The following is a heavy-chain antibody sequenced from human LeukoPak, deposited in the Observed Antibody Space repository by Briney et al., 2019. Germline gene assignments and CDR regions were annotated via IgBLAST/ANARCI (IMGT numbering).Heavy chain of an antibody. Sequence: GGSRRLSCAASGFTFRNYVMDWVRQAPGKGLEGVSAIGGTDGTTFYAAFVKGRFTISRDNSRNTLYLQMNSLSAEDTAVYYCTKRIDGAGSYYIDFWGQGTVVTVSS. D-gene: IGHD3-10*01. CDR3: TKRIDGAGSYYIDF. J-gene: IGHJ4*02. CDR2: IGGTDGTT. V-gene: IGHV3-23*01. CDR1: GFTFRNYV.